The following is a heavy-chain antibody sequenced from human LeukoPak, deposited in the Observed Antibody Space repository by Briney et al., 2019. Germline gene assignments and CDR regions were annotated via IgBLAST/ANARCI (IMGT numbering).Heavy chain of an antibody. Sequence: KPSETLSLTCAVYGGSFSGYYWSWIRQPPGKGLEWIGEINHSGSTNYNPSLKSRVTISVDTSKNQFSLKLSSVTAADTAVYYCARELRSYYSGGSMWGQGTLVTVSS. D-gene: IGHD2-8*02. CDR3: ARELRSYYSGGSM. V-gene: IGHV4-34*01. CDR1: GGSFSGYY. CDR2: INHSGST. J-gene: IGHJ4*02.